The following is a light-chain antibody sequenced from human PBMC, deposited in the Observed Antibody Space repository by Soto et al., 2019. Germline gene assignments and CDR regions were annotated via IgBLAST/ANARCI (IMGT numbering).Light chain of an antibody. J-gene: IGKJ5*01. CDR2: GAS. CDR3: QQYGSSPPVT. Sequence: IVLTPSPGTLSLSPEEKATLSCRASQSVSSSYLAWYQQKPGQAPRLLIYGASSRATGIPDRFSGSGSGTDFTLTISRLEPEDFAIYYCQQYGSSPPVTFGQGTVMEIK. CDR1: QSVSSSY. V-gene: IGKV3-20*01.